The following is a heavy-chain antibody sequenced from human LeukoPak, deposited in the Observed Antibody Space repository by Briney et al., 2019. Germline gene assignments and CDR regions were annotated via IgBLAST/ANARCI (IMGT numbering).Heavy chain of an antibody. J-gene: IGHJ3*02. CDR1: GFTFSSYA. CDR3: AREEEGATSWHRAFDI. V-gene: IGHV3-66*01. CDR2: IYSGGST. Sequence: GGSLRLSCAASGFTFSSYAMSWVRQAPGKGLEWVSVIYSGGSTYYADSVKGRFTISRDNSKNTLYLQMNSLRAEDTAMYYCAREEEGATSWHRAFDIWGQGTMVTVSS. D-gene: IGHD1-26*01.